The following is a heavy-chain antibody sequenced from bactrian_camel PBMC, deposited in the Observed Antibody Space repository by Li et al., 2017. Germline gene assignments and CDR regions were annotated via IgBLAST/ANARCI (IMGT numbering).Heavy chain of an antibody. CDR2: IFTATGST. V-gene: IGHV3S1*01. CDR3: AEGRGSRGEHCYSLNY. D-gene: IGHD6*01. CDR1: RDTYDLAYMSNC. J-gene: IGHJ4*01. Sequence: HVQLVESGGGSVQTGGSLRLACAASRDTYDLAYMSNCAAWFRQAPGKEREAVAIIFTATGSTHYAGSAKGRFTISRDSAKNTVYLQMNNLQPEDTATYYCAEGRGSRGEHCYSLNYWGQGTQVTVS.